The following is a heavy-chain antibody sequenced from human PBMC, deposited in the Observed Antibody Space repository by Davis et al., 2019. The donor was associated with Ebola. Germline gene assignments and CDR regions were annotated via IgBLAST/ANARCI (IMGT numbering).Heavy chain of an antibody. CDR1: GFTFSSYG. J-gene: IGHJ6*02. D-gene: IGHD3-9*01. Sequence: GESLKISCAASGFTFSSYGMHWVRQAPGKGLEWVAVISYDGSNKYYADSVKGRFTISRDNSKNTLYLQMNSLRAEDTAVYYCAKEDGRYPRYGMDVWGQGTTVTVSS. V-gene: IGHV3-30*18. CDR3: AKEDGRYPRYGMDV. CDR2: ISYDGSNK.